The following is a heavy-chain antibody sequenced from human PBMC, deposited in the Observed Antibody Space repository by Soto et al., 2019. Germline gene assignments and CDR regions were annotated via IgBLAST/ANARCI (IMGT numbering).Heavy chain of an antibody. CDR3: ARDDWDSFDP. CDR1: GFSLSSYS. J-gene: IGHJ5*02. CDR2: ISSSSSYI. D-gene: IGHD3-9*01. Sequence: GGSLRLSCAASGFSLSSYSMNWVRQAPGKGLEWVSSISSSSSYIYYADSVKGRFTISRDNAKNSLYLQMNSLRAEDTAVYYCARDDWDSFDPWGQGTLVTVSS. V-gene: IGHV3-21*01.